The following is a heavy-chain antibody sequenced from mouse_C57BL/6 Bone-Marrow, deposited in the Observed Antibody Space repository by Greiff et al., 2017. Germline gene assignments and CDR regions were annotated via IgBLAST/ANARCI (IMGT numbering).Heavy chain of an antibody. CDR1: GFTFSNYW. CDR3: TEGYDVSGFAY. V-gene: IGHV6-3*01. Sequence: EVQVVESGGGLVQPGGSMKLSCVASGFTFSNYWLNWVSQSPAKGLEWVAPIRLKSANYATHYAESVKGRFTISRDDSKRSVYLQMNNLRAEDTGIYYCTEGYDVSGFAYWGQGTLVTVSA. J-gene: IGHJ3*01. CDR2: IRLKSANYAT. D-gene: IGHD2-2*01.